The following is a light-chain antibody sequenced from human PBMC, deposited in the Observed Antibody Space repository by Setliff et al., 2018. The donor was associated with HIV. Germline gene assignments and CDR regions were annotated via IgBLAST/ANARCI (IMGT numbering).Light chain of an antibody. CDR2: DVY. CDR3: CSYAARQTSYV. Sequence: QSVLTQPRSVSGSPGQSVTISCTGTSSDVGGYDYVSWFQQHPGKAPKLLIYDVYKRPSGVPDRFSGSRSGNTASLTISGLQGDDETYYYCCSYAARQTSYVFGTGTKGTVL. V-gene: IGLV2-11*01. J-gene: IGLJ1*01. CDR1: SSDVGGYDY.